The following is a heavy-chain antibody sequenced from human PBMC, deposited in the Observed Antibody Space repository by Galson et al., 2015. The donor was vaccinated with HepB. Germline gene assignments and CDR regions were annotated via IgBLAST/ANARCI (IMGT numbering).Heavy chain of an antibody. V-gene: IGHV3-7*03. CDR1: GFTFSSYW. CDR2: IKQDGSEK. Sequence: SLRLSCAASGFTFSSYWMSWVRQAPGKGLEWVANIKQDGSEKYYVDSVKGRFTISRDNAKNSLYLQMNSLRAEDTAVYYCARGDRGGRWLVPVEYYYYGMDVWGQGTTVTVSS. J-gene: IGHJ6*02. CDR3: ARGDRGGRWLVPVEYYYYGMDV. D-gene: IGHD6-19*01.